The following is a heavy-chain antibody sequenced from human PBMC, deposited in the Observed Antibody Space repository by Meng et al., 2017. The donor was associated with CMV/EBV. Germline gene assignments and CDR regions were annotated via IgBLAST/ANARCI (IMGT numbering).Heavy chain of an antibody. V-gene: IGHV3-21*01. CDR3: ARDPEGWLVVRDYYYGMDV. CDR1: GFNLRSYS. D-gene: IGHD2-21*01. J-gene: IGHJ6*02. CDR2: ISSSSSYI. Sequence: GESLKISCAASGFNLRSYSMNWVRQAPGKGPEWVSSISSSSSYIYYADSVKGRFTISRDNAKNSLYLQMNSLRAEDTALYYCARDPEGWLVVRDYYYGMDVWGQGTTVTVSS.